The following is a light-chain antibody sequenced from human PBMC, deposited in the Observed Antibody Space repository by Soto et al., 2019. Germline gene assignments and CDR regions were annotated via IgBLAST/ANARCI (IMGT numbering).Light chain of an antibody. CDR1: SSNIGAGYD. CDR2: GNS. CDR3: QSYDSSLSGSYV. J-gene: IGLJ1*01. Sequence: QSALVQPPSVSGAPGQRVTISCTGSSSNIGAGYDVHWYQQLPGTAPKLLIYGNSNRPSGVPDRFSGSKSGTSASLAITGLQAEDEADYYCQSYDSSLSGSYVFGTGTKVTVL. V-gene: IGLV1-40*01.